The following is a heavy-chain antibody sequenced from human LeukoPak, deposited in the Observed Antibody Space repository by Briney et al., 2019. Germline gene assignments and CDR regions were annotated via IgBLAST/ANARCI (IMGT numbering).Heavy chain of an antibody. D-gene: IGHD6-13*01. CDR3: ARIGAAAGILPDY. CDR1: GYTFTGYY. J-gene: IGHJ4*02. CDR2: INPNSGGT. V-gene: IGHV1-2*02. Sequence: GASVKVSCKASGYTFTGYYMHWVRQAPGQGLEWMGWINPNSGGTNYAQKLQGRVTMTTDTSTSTAYMELRSLRSDDTAVYYCARIGAAAGILPDYWGQGTLVTVSS.